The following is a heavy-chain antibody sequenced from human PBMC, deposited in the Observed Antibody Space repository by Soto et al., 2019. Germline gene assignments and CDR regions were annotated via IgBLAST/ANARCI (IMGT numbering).Heavy chain of an antibody. CDR2: IIPIFGIA. Sequence: QVQLVQSGAEVKKPGSSVKVSCNASGGTFSRYSITWVRQAPGYGLEWIGRIIPIFGIASYAQKFQGRVTITADESTSTAYMKLSSLRSDDTAVYYCAREDRDRETGLVPAAIDGMDVWGQGTTVTVSS. CDR1: GGTFSRYS. D-gene: IGHD2-2*01. J-gene: IGHJ6*02. CDR3: AREDRDRETGLVPAAIDGMDV. V-gene: IGHV1-69*08.